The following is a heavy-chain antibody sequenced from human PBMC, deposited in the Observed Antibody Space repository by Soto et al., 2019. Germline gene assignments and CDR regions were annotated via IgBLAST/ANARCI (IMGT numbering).Heavy chain of an antibody. V-gene: IGHV4-39*01. D-gene: IGHD2-15*01. CDR2: IYYSGST. J-gene: IGHJ6*02. CDR1: GGSISSSSYY. Sequence: PSETLSLTCTVSGGSISSSSYYWGWIRQPPGKGLEWIGSIYYSGSTYYNPSLKSRVTISVDTSKNQFSLKLSSVTAAGTAVYYCAEQGYCSGGSCYRPYYYYGMDVWGQGTTVTVSS. CDR3: AEQGYCSGGSCYRPYYYYGMDV.